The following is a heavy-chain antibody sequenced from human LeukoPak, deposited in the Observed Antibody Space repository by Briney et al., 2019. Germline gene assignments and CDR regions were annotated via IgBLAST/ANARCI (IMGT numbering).Heavy chain of an antibody. V-gene: IGHV3-23*01. CDR3: AKDPLAPYYFDY. Sequence: GSLRLSCAASGFTFSSYAMSWVRQAPGKGLEWVSAISGSGGSTYYADSVKGRFTISRDNSKNTLYLQMNSLRAEDTAVYYCAKDPLAPYYFDYWGQGTLVAVSS. CDR2: ISGSGGST. CDR1: GFTFSSYA. J-gene: IGHJ4*02.